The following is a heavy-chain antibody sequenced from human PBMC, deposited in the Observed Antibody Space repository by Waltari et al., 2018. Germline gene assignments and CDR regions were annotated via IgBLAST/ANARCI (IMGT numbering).Heavy chain of an antibody. J-gene: IGHJ4*02. CDR2: INTDGGST. Sequence: QVQLGQSGAEVKKPGASVKVSCKAYGYPFTTSYMHWVRQYPGQGPEWVGIINTDGGSTSYAQKFQDRLTMARDSSRSTVYMQLTILTSEDTAVDYCASKRAGSGWLSMDYWGQGTLVTVSS. V-gene: IGHV1-46*03. D-gene: IGHD6-19*01. CDR3: ASKRAGSGWLSMDY. CDR1: GYPFTTSY.